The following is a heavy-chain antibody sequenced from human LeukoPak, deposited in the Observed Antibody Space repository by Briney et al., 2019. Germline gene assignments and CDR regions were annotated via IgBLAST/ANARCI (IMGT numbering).Heavy chain of an antibody. CDR3: ARENSSSWPYYFDY. CDR2: IYYSGST. J-gene: IGHJ4*02. V-gene: IGHV4-59*11. Sequence: SETLSLTCTVSGVSISFHYWSWIRQSPGKGLEWIGYIYYSGSTSYNPSLKSRVSTSVDTSKNQFSLQLNSVTPEDTAVYYCARENSSSWPYYFDYWGQGTLVTVSS. CDR1: GVSISFHY. D-gene: IGHD6-13*01.